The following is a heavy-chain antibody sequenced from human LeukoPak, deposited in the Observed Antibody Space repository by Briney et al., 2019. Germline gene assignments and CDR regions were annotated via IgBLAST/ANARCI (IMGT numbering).Heavy chain of an antibody. CDR1: GSTFSGHL. CDR2: TSYDGGEK. CDR3: AREGDGHWTLDY. J-gene: IGHJ4*02. V-gene: IGHV3-30*01. Sequence: GGSLRLSCAASGSTFSGHLMHWVRQAPGKGLEWVAVTSYDGGEKYYADSVKGRFTISRDNSNNTVYLQMNGLRPEDTAVYFCAREGDGHWTLDYWGRGTLVTVSS. D-gene: IGHD1-1*01.